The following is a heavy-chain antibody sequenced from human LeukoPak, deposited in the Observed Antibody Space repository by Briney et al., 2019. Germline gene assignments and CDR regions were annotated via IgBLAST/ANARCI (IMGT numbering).Heavy chain of an antibody. Sequence: ASVKVSCKVSGYTLTELSMHWVRQAPGKGLEWMGGFDPEDGETIYAQKFQGRVTMTGDTSTDTAYMELSSLRSEDTAVYYCATVVLFTAGTAFDYWGQGTLVTVSS. V-gene: IGHV1-24*01. CDR1: GYTLTELS. D-gene: IGHD6-13*01. J-gene: IGHJ4*02. CDR3: ATVVLFTAGTAFDY. CDR2: FDPEDGET.